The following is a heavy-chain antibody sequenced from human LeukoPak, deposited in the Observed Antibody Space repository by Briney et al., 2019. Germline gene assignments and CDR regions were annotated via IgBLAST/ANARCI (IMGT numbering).Heavy chain of an antibody. J-gene: IGHJ6*03. CDR3: ARTPLGYYDSSGYYMDV. CDR2: IIPIFGTA. CDR1: GYTFTNYY. V-gene: IGHV1-69*13. Sequence: ASVKVSCKASGYTFTNYYMHWVRQAPGQGLEWMGGIIPIFGTANYAQKFQGRVTITADESTSTAYMELSSLRSEDAAVYYCARTPLGYYDSSGYYMDVWGKGTTVTVSS. D-gene: IGHD3-22*01.